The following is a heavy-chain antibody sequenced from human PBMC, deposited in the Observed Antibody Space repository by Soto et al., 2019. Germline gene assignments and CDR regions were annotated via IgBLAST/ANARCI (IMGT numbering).Heavy chain of an antibody. CDR1: GFTFSTYA. CDR2: ITGSGGST. V-gene: IGHV3-23*01. CDR3: ARGGSDY. J-gene: IGHJ4*02. D-gene: IGHD3-16*01. Sequence: EVQLLESGGGLVQPGGSLTLSCAASGFTFSTYAISWVRQAPGKGLEWVSGITGSGGSTFYADSVKGRFTISRDNSTNTLFLQMNSLRVEDTAVYYCARGGSDYWGQGTLVTVTS.